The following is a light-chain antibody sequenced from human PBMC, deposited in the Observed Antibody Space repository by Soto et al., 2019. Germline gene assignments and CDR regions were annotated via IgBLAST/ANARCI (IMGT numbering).Light chain of an antibody. CDR1: QGIGDT. CDR2: AAS. Sequence: EVVMRQSPATLSVSPGEGATLSCRASQGIGDTLAWYQHKPGQTPRLLIYAASSRAPGIPDRFSGSGSGTDFTLTISRLEPEDFAVYYCQQRRSWQVTFGQGTRLEIK. V-gene: IGKV3D-20*02. CDR3: QQRRSWQVT. J-gene: IGKJ5*01.